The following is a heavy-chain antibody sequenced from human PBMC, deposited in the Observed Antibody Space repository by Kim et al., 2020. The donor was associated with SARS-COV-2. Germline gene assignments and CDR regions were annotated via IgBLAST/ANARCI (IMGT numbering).Heavy chain of an antibody. CDR2: FDPEDGET. Sequence: ASVKVSCKVSGYTLTELSMHWVRQAPGKGLEWMGGFDPEDGETIYAQKFQGRVTMTEDTSTDTAYMELSSLRSEDTAVYYCATDRYYYDSSGYRLENWGQGTLVTVSS. CDR3: ATDRYYYDSSGYRLEN. CDR1: GYTLTELS. V-gene: IGHV1-24*01. J-gene: IGHJ4*02. D-gene: IGHD3-22*01.